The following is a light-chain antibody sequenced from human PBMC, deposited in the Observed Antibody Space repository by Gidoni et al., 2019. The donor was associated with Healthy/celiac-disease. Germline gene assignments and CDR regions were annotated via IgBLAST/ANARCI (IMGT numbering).Light chain of an antibody. CDR1: QSVLYSSNNKNY. CDR3: QQYYSTASIT. Sequence: DIVMTQSPDSLAVSLGERATINCKSSQSVLYSSNNKNYLAWYQQKPGQPPKLLIYWASTRESGVPDRFSGSGSGTDFTLTISSLQAEDVAFYYCQQYYSTASITFGQGTRLEIK. J-gene: IGKJ5*01. V-gene: IGKV4-1*01. CDR2: WAS.